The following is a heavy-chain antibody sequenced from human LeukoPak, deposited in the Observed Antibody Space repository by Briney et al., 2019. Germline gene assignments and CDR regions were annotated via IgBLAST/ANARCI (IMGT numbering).Heavy chain of an antibody. CDR1: GYTFTSYG. V-gene: IGHV1-18*01. D-gene: IGHD2-15*01. Sequence: ASVKVSCKASGYTFTSYGISWVRQAPGQGLEWMGWISAYNGNTNYAQKLQGRVTMTTDTSTSTAYMELRSLRSDDAAVYYCAREASLGYCSGGSCYPEPYYYYGMDVWAKGPRSPSP. CDR2: ISAYNGNT. CDR3: AREASLGYCSGGSCYPEPYYYYGMDV. J-gene: IGHJ6*02.